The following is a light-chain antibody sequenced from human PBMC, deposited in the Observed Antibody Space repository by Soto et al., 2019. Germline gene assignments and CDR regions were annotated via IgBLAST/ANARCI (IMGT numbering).Light chain of an antibody. CDR2: GAS. Sequence: EIVMTQSPATLSVSPGERATLSCRASQSVSSNLAWYQQKPGQAPRLLIYGASTRATGIPARFSGSGSGTEFTLTITRLEPEDFAFYYCHQRQRWPRTFGQGTKVDIK. CDR3: HQRQRWPRT. J-gene: IGKJ1*01. CDR1: QSVSSN. V-gene: IGKV3D-15*01.